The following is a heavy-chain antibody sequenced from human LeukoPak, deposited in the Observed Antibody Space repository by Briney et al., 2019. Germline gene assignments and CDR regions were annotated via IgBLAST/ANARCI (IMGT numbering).Heavy chain of an antibody. CDR1: GFTFSSYA. CDR3: AKDPGRQWLGEYYFDY. Sequence: GGSLRLSCAASGFTFSSYAMSWVRQAPGKGLEWVSAISGSGGSTYYADSVKGRFTISRDNSKNTLYLQMNSLRAEDTAVYYCAKDPGRQWLGEYYFDYWGQGTLVTVSS. V-gene: IGHV3-23*01. D-gene: IGHD6-19*01. CDR2: ISGSGGST. J-gene: IGHJ4*02.